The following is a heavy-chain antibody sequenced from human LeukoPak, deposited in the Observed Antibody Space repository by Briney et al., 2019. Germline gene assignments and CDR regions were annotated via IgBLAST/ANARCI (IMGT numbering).Heavy chain of an antibody. V-gene: IGHV1-18*01. CDR2: ISAYNGNT. D-gene: IGHD2-15*01. J-gene: IGHJ3*02. Sequence: VASVKVSYKASGYTFTSYGISWVRQAPGQGLEWMGWISAYNGNTNYAQKLQGRVTMTTDTSTSTAYMELRSLRSDDTAVYYCARAKDIAPQAAFDIWGQGTMVTVSS. CDR1: GYTFTSYG. CDR3: ARAKDIAPQAAFDI.